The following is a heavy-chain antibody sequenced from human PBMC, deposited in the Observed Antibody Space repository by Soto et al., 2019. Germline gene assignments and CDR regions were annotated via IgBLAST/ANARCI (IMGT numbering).Heavy chain of an antibody. J-gene: IGHJ4*02. V-gene: IGHV4-34*01. CDR3: AKDRAGDIYVAARSGLDY. Sequence: SETLSLTCAIYGGSFSGFYWSWIRQPPGKGLEWIGEINDSGTTNYNPSLKSRVTISADTSKTHFSLRLTSVTAADTAVYYCAKDRAGDIYVAARSGLDYWGQGTLVTVSS. CDR2: INDSGTT. CDR1: GGSFSGFY. D-gene: IGHD3-3*01.